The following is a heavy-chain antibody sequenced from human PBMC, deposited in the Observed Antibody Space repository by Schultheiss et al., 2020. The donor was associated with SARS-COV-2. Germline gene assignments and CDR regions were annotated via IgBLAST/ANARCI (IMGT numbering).Heavy chain of an antibody. CDR3: AKDGRYCSGGSCYSYSGMDV. V-gene: IGHV3-30*18. CDR2: ISYDGSNK. Sequence: GGSLRLSCAASGFTFSSYGMHWVRQAPGKGLEWVAVISYDGSNKYYADSVKGRFTISRDNSKNTLYLQMNSLRAEDTAVYYCAKDGRYCSGGSCYSYSGMDVWGQGTTVTVSS. D-gene: IGHD2-15*01. CDR1: GFTFSSYG. J-gene: IGHJ6*02.